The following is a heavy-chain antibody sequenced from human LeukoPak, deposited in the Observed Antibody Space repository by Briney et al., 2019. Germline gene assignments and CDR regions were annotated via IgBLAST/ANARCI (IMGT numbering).Heavy chain of an antibody. Sequence: SVKVSCKASGGTFSSYAISWVRQAPGQGLEWMGGIIPIFGTANYAQKFQGRVTITADESTSTAYMELSSLRSEDTAVYYCASASPGGDDYSNYPSPYYFDYWGQGTLVTVSS. J-gene: IGHJ4*02. CDR1: GGTFSSYA. V-gene: IGHV1-69*13. D-gene: IGHD4-11*01. CDR3: ASASPGGDDYSNYPSPYYFDY. CDR2: IIPIFGTA.